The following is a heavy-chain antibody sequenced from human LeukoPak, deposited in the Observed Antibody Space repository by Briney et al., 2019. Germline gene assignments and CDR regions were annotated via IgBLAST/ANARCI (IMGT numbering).Heavy chain of an antibody. CDR3: ARGSVGAGDFDY. V-gene: IGHV4-59*11. J-gene: IGHJ4*02. D-gene: IGHD1-26*01. CDR1: GGSISSHY. CDR2: IYYSGST. Sequence: SETLSLTCTVSGGSISSHYWSWIRQPPGKGLDWIGYIYYSGSTNYNPSLKSRVTISVDTSKNQFSLKLSSVTAADTAVYYCARGSVGAGDFDYWGQGTLVTVSS.